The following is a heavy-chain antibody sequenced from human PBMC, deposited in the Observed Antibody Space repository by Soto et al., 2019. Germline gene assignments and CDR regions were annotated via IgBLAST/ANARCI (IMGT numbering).Heavy chain of an antibody. D-gene: IGHD3-10*01. CDR1: GGSFTNYY. V-gene: IGHV4-59*08. CDR3: ASRNYYGSGSYHYYFDY. Sequence: PSETLSLTCTVSGGSFTNYYWSWIRQPPGRGLEWIGYIYNTGSTNYNPSLKSRVTISVDTSKNQFSLKLSSVTAADTAVYYCASRNYYGSGSYHYYFDYWGQGTLVNVSS. CDR2: IYNTGST. J-gene: IGHJ4*02.